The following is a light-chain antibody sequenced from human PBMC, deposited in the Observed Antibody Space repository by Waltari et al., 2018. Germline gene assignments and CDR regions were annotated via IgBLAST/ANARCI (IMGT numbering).Light chain of an antibody. CDR3: QQRSNWPLT. CDR2: DAS. J-gene: IGKJ4*01. V-gene: IGKV3-11*01. Sequence: EIVLTQSPATLSLSPGERATLSCRASQSVSSYLAWYQQKPGQAPRLLIYDASNRATGIPGRFSGSGSVTDFTLTISSLEPEDFAVYYCQQRSNWPLTFGGGTKVEIK. CDR1: QSVSSY.